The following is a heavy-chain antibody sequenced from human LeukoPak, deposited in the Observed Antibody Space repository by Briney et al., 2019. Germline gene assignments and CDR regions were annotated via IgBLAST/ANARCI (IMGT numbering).Heavy chain of an antibody. CDR1: GFTFSSYA. CDR2: ISGSGGST. J-gene: IGHJ4*02. Sequence: GGSLRLSCAASGFTFSSYAVSWVRQAPGKGLEWVSAISGSGGSTYYADSVKGRFTISRDNSKNTLYLQMNSLRAEDTAVYYCAKPNYYDSSGYYYWGQGTLVTVSS. V-gene: IGHV3-23*01. D-gene: IGHD3-22*01. CDR3: AKPNYYDSSGYYY.